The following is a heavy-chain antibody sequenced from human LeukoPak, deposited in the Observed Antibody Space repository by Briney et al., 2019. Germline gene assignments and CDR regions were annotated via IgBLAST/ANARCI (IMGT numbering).Heavy chain of an antibody. J-gene: IGHJ4*02. D-gene: IGHD6-13*01. CDR3: ARIAAAGNRRLNY. Sequence: ASVKVSCKASGYTFTSYDINWVRQATGQGLEGMGWMNPNSGNTGYAQKFQGRIIVSRNTSISTAYMELSGLTSEDTAIYYCARIAAAGNRRLNYWGQGTLVTVAS. CDR2: MNPNSGNT. V-gene: IGHV1-8*01. CDR1: GYTFTSYD.